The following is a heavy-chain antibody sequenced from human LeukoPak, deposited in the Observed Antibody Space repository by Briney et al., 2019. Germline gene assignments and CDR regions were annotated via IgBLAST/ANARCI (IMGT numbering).Heavy chain of an antibody. Sequence: SETLSLTCTVSGGSISSSSYYWGWIRQPPGKGLERIGSIYYSGSTYYNPSLKSRVTISVDTSKNQFSLKLSSVTAADTAVYYCATSSGYPFDYWGQGTLVTVSS. CDR3: ATSSGYPFDY. J-gene: IGHJ4*02. D-gene: IGHD3-22*01. CDR2: IYYSGST. CDR1: GGSISSSSYY. V-gene: IGHV4-39*01.